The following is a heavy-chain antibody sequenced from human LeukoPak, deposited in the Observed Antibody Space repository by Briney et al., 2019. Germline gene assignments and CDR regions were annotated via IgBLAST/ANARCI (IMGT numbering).Heavy chain of an antibody. V-gene: IGHV5-51*01. CDR3: ARQDHSSSWNWFDP. CDR1: GYSFGNYW. J-gene: IGHJ5*02. Sequence: GESLKISCKGFGYSFGNYWIGWVRQMPGKGLEWMGIIYPGDSDTRYSPSFQGQVTISADKSISNAYLQWSSLKASDTAMYYCARQDHSSSWNWFDPWGQGTLVIVSS. D-gene: IGHD6-13*01. CDR2: IYPGDSDT.